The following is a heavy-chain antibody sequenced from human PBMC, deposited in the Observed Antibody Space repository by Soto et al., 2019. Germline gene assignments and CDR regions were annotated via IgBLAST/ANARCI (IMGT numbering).Heavy chain of an antibody. CDR2: IKSKTDGGTT. CDR1: GFTFSNAW. J-gene: IGHJ3*02. Sequence: GGSLRLSCAAAGFTFSNAWMSWVRQAPGKGLEWVGRIKSKTDGGTTDYAAPVKGRFTISRDDSKNTLYLQMNSLKTEDTAVYYCTTPTVVTPETDAFDIWGQGTMVTVSS. CDR3: TTPTVVTPETDAFDI. V-gene: IGHV3-15*01. D-gene: IGHD4-17*01.